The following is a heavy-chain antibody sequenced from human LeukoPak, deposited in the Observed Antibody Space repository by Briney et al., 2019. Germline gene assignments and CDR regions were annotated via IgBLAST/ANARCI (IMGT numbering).Heavy chain of an antibody. CDR1: GFTVSDNY. V-gene: IGHV3-23*01. CDR2: ISGSGSST. J-gene: IGHJ4*02. CDR3: AKDLSSGIVVVVPAALDY. Sequence: GGSLRLSCAASGFTVSDNYMNWVRQAPGKGLEWVSAISGSGSSTYYADSVKGRFTISRDNSKNTLYLQMNSLRAEDTAVYYCAKDLSSGIVVVVPAALDYWGQGTLVTVSS. D-gene: IGHD2-2*01.